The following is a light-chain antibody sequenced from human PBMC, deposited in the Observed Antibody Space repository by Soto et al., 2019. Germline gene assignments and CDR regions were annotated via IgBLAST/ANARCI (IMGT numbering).Light chain of an antibody. J-gene: IGKJ1*01. CDR1: QSLSSY. CDR3: HQYADSPQT. V-gene: IGKV3-11*01. Sequence: EIVLTQSPATLSLSPGERATLSCRASQSLSSYLAWYQQKPGQAPRLLIYDASNRATGIPARFSGSGSGTDFTLTISSLEPEDFAVYYCHQYADSPQTFGQGTKVEIK. CDR2: DAS.